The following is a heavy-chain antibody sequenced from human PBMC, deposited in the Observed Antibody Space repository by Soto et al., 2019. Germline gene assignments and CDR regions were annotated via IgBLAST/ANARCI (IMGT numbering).Heavy chain of an antibody. CDR2: TYYRSKWYN. J-gene: IGHJ4*02. V-gene: IGHV6-1*01. CDR3: ASXXXXCSSTSCYRNIFDY. CDR1: GDSVSSNSAA. Sequence: SQTLSLTCAISGDSVSSNSAAWNWIRQSPSRGLEWLGRTYYRSKWYNDYAVSVKSRITINPDTSKNQFSLQLNSVTLEDTAVXXCASXXXXCSSTSCYRNIFDYWGQGTLVTVXS. D-gene: IGHD2-2*01.